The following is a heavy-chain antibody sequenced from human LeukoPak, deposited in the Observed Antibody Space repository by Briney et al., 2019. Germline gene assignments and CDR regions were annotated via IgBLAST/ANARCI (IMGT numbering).Heavy chain of an antibody. D-gene: IGHD3-10*01. CDR1: GGSISSGGYY. CDR2: IYYSGST. Sequence: SETLSLTCTVSGGSISSGGYYWSWIRQHPGKGLEWIGYIYYSGSTNYNPSLKSRVTISVDTSKNQFSLKLSSVTAADTAVYYCAAYGSGSRDYWGQGTLVTVSS. V-gene: IGHV4-61*08. J-gene: IGHJ4*02. CDR3: AAYGSGSRDY.